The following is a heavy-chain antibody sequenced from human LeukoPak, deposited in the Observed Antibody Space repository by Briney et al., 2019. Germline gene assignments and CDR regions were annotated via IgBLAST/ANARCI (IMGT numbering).Heavy chain of an antibody. CDR3: ARTPADCGGDCYSDAFDI. CDR1: GYTFTGYY. J-gene: IGHJ3*02. V-gene: IGHV1-46*01. CDR2: INPSGGST. Sequence: ASVKVSCKASGYTFTGYYMHWVRQAPGQGLEWMGIINPSGGSTSYAQKFQGRVTMTRDTSTGTVYMELSSLRSEDTAVYYCARTPADCGGDCYSDAFDIWGQGTMVTVSS. D-gene: IGHD2-21*02.